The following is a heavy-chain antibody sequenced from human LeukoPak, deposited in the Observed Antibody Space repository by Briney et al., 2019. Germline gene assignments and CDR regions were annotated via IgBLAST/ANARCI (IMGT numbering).Heavy chain of an antibody. D-gene: IGHD1-26*01. CDR2: IYYSGST. CDR3: AQTGELLRHAFDI. V-gene: IGHV4-39*01. CDR1: GGSISSSSYY. Sequence: SETLSLTCTVSGGSISSSSYYWGWIRQPPGKGLEWIGSIYYSGSTYYNPSLKSRVTISVDTSKNQFSLKLSSVTAADTAVYYCAQTGELLRHAFDIWGQGTMVTVSS. J-gene: IGHJ3*02.